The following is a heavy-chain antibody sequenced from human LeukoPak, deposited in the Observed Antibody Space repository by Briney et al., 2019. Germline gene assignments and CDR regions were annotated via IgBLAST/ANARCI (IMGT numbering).Heavy chain of an antibody. D-gene: IGHD3-16*01. CDR1: GYSFTSYW. J-gene: IGHJ5*02. Sequence: GESLKISCKGSGYSFTSYWISWVRQMPGKGLEWMGRIDPSDSYTNYSPSFQGHATISADKSISTAYLQWSSLKASDTAMYYCATLLGGVFDPWGQGTLVTVSS. V-gene: IGHV5-10-1*01. CDR2: IDPSDSYT. CDR3: ATLLGGVFDP.